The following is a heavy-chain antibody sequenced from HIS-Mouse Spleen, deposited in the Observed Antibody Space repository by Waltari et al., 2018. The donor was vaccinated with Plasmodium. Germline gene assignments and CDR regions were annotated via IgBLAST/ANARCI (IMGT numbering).Heavy chain of an antibody. J-gene: IGHJ3*02. D-gene: IGHD2-8*01. Sequence: EVQLVESGGGLVQPGGSLRLSCAASGFTFSSYWMSWVRQAPGKGLGWVANIKQDGSEKYYVDSVKGRFTISRDNAKNSLYLQMNSLRAEDTAVYYCASLMVNDAFDIWGQGTMVTVSS. V-gene: IGHV3-7*01. CDR2: IKQDGSEK. CDR3: ASLMVNDAFDI. CDR1: GFTFSSYW.